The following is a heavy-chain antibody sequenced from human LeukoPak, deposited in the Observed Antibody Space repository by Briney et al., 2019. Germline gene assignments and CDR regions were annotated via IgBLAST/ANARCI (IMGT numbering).Heavy chain of an antibody. CDR3: AKSPGYSSSLYDY. CDR1: GFTFSSYA. V-gene: IGHV3-23*01. CDR2: ISSGGGST. Sequence: GGSLRLSCAASGFTFSSYAMSWVRQAPGKGLEWVSSISSGGGSTYYADSVKGRFTISRDNSKNTLYLQMNSLRAEDTAVYYFAKSPGYSSSLYDYWGQGTLVTVSS. J-gene: IGHJ4*02. D-gene: IGHD6-13*01.